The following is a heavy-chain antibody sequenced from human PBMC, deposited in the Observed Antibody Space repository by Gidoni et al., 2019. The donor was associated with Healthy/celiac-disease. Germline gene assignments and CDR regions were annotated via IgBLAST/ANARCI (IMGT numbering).Heavy chain of an antibody. CDR1: GYTFTSYG. Sequence: QVQLVQSGAEVKKPGASVKVSCQASGYTFTSYGISWVRQAPGQGLEWMGWISAYNGNTNYAQKLQGRVTMTTDTSTSTAYMKLRSLRSDDTAVYYCARAPTSTYYYGSGRFDPWGQGTLVTVSS. CDR3: ARAPTSTYYYGSGRFDP. CDR2: ISAYNGNT. D-gene: IGHD3-10*01. V-gene: IGHV1-18*01. J-gene: IGHJ5*02.